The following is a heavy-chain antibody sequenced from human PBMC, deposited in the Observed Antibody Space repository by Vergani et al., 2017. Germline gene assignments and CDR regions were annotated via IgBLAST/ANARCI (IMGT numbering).Heavy chain of an antibody. CDR2: IIPIFGTA. V-gene: IGHV1-69*01. CDR3: ASPRAPDYLPSVDAFDI. Sequence: QVQLVQSGAEVKKPGSSVKVSCKASGGTFSSYAISWVRQAPGQGLEWMGGIIPIFGTANYAQKFQGRVTITADESTSTAYMELSSLKASDTAMYYCASPRAPDYLPSVDAFDIWGQGTMVTVSS. CDR1: GGTFSSYA. J-gene: IGHJ3*02. D-gene: IGHD2/OR15-2a*01.